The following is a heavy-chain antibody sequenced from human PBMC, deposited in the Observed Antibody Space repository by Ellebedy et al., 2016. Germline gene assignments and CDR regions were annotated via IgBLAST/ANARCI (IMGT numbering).Heavy chain of an antibody. Sequence: SETLSLTCAVYGGSFSAYYYWSWIRQPPGKGLEWIGEISHSGSTNYNPSLKSRVTISVDTSKNQFSLRLSSVTAADTALYYCASGLGVRRMNAFEIWGQGTMVTVSS. CDR3: ASGLGVRRMNAFEI. V-gene: IGHV4-34*01. CDR2: ISHSGST. J-gene: IGHJ3*02. D-gene: IGHD2-8*02. CDR1: GGSFSAYYY.